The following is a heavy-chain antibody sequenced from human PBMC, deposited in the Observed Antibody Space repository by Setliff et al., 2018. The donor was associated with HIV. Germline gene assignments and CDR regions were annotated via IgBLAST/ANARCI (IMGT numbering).Heavy chain of an antibody. Sequence: SVKVSCKASGGTFSSYSITWVRQAPGQGLEWMGGIIPIFNTANYAQKFQGRVTITADEATSTVYMELSSLRSEDTAVYYCARGGLQVVQPHLWFFDLWGRGTQVTVSS. CDR1: GGTFSSYS. J-gene: IGHJ2*01. CDR2: IIPIFNTA. V-gene: IGHV1-69*13. CDR3: ARGGLQVVQPHLWFFDL. D-gene: IGHD2-2*01.